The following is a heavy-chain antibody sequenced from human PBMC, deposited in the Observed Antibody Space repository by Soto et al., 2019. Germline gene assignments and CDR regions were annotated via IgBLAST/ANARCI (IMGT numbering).Heavy chain of an antibody. CDR2: ISYDGSNK. CDR3: ARDQVYYYDSSGYSKTLDY. V-gene: IGHV3-30-3*01. Sequence: QVQLVESGGGVVQPGRSLRLSCAASGFTFSSYAMHWVRQAPGKGLEWVAVISYDGSNKYYADSVKGRFTISRDNSKNTLYLQMNSLRAEDTAVYYCARDQVYYYDSSGYSKTLDYWGQGTLVTVSS. J-gene: IGHJ4*02. D-gene: IGHD3-22*01. CDR1: GFTFSSYA.